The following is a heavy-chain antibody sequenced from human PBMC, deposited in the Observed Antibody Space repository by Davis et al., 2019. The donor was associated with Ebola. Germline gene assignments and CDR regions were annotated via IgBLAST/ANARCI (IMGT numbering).Heavy chain of an antibody. CDR1: GFTFSSYA. CDR3: ARIYYYYYGMDV. Sequence: GGSLRLSCAASGFTFSSYAMSWVRQAPGKGLEWVAVISYDGSNKYYADSVKGRFTISRDNSKNTLYLQMNSLRAEDTAVYYCARIYYYYYGMDVWGQGTTVTVSS. V-gene: IGHV3-30*03. CDR2: ISYDGSNK. J-gene: IGHJ6*02.